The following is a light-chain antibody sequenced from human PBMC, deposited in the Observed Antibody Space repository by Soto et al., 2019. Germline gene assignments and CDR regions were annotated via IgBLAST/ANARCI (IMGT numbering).Light chain of an antibody. CDR2: AAS. J-gene: IGKJ1*01. Sequence: DIQMTQSPSSLSASVGERVTITCRASQSISSYLNWYQQKPGKAPTLLIYAASSLQSGVPSRLSGSGSGTDFSLTISCLHPEDFATYYCQQSYSTPSFGQGTKVEIK. CDR3: QQSYSTPS. V-gene: IGKV1-39*01. CDR1: QSISSY.